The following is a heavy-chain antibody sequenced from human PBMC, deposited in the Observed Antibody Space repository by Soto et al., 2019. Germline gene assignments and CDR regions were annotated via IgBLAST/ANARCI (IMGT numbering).Heavy chain of an antibody. CDR2: IKSKTDGGTT. J-gene: IGHJ6*03. Sequence: GGSLRLSCAASGFTFSNAWMSWVRQAPGKGLEWVGRIKSKTDGGTTDYAAPVKGRFTISRDDSKNTLYLQMNSLKTEDTAVYYCTTDGQTFGVVVYYYYYYMDVWGKGTTVTVSS. CDR1: GFTFSNAW. V-gene: IGHV3-15*01. CDR3: TTDGQTFGVVVYYYYYYMDV. D-gene: IGHD3-3*01.